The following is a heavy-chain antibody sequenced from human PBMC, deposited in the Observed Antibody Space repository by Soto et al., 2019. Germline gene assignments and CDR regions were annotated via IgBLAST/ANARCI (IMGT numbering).Heavy chain of an antibody. V-gene: IGHV4-34*01. CDR1: GGSFSGYY. CDR3: ARDKITGLFDY. J-gene: IGHJ4*02. CDR2: INHSGST. Sequence: SETLSLTCAVYGGSFSGYYWTWIRQPPGTELEWIGEINHSGSTNYNPSIKSRVTISVDTSKNQFSLKLTSVTAADTAVYYCARDKITGLFDYWGQGTLVTVSS. D-gene: IGHD2-8*02.